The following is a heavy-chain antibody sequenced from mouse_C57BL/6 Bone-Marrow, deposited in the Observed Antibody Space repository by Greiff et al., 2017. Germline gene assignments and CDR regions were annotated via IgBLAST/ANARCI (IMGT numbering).Heavy chain of an antibody. V-gene: IGHV2-2*01. CDR1: GFSLTSYG. J-gene: IGHJ1*03. CDR2: IWSGGST. CDR3: ANFYYGSSHWYFDV. Sequence: VQLQQSGPGLVQPSQSLSITCTVSGFSLTSYGVHWVRQSPGKGLEWLGVIWSGGSTDNNAAFISRLSISKDNSKSQVFFKMNSLQADDTAIYYCANFYYGSSHWYFDVWGTGTTVTVSS. D-gene: IGHD1-1*01.